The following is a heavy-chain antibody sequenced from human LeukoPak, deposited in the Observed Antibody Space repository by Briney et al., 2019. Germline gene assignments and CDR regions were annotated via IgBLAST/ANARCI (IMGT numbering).Heavy chain of an antibody. V-gene: IGHV3-30-3*01. Sequence: GRPLRLSCAASGFTFSSYAMHWVRQAPGKGLEWVAVISYDGSNKYYADSVKGRFTISRDNSKNTLYLQMNSLRAEDTAVYYCARDKMGATFDYWGQGTLVTVSS. CDR3: ARDKMGATFDY. D-gene: IGHD1-26*01. J-gene: IGHJ4*02. CDR2: ISYDGSNK. CDR1: GFTFSSYA.